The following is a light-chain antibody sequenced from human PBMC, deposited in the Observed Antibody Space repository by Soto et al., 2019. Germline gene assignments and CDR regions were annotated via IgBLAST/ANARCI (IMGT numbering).Light chain of an antibody. CDR2: QVT. CDR3: SSYTDSRNYV. V-gene: IGLV2-14*01. J-gene: IGLJ1*01. Sequence: LSQPSSVCGSPGQSITISCTGTISDLAIYNYVSWYQQQPGKAPKLMIYQVTNRPSGVSNRFSGSRSGNTASLTISGLQAEDEADYYCSSYTDSRNYVFGTGTTVTVL. CDR1: ISDLAIYNY.